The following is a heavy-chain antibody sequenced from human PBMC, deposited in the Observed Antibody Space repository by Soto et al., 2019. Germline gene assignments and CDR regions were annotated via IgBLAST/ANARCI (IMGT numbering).Heavy chain of an antibody. Sequence: GVSLRLSCAASGFTVTNSYMAWVRQAPGKGLEWVSYISSSSYTNYADSVKGRFTISRDNAKNSLYLQMNSLRAEDTAVYYCARAVGGYDSLNYFDYWGQGTLVTVSS. J-gene: IGHJ4*02. CDR1: GFTVTNSY. D-gene: IGHD5-12*01. CDR3: ARAVGGYDSLNYFDY. V-gene: IGHV3-11*06. CDR2: ISSSSYT.